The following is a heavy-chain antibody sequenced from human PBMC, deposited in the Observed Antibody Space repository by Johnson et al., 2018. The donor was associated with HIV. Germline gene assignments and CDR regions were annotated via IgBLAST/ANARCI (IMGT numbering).Heavy chain of an antibody. V-gene: IGHV3-7*01. CDR3: AREWVLTTGAFDI. CDR2: IKQDGSEK. D-gene: IGHD4/OR15-4a*01. Sequence: VQLVESGGGLVQPGGSLRLSCAASGFTFSSYWMSWVRQAPGKGLEWVANIKQDGSEKYYVDSVQCRFTISRDNAKNSLYLQMNSLRAEDTALYYCAREWVLTTGAFDIWGQGTMVTVSS. J-gene: IGHJ3*02. CDR1: GFTFSSYW.